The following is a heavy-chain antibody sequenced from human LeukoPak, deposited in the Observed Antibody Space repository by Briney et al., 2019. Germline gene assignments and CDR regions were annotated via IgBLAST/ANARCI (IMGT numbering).Heavy chain of an antibody. CDR3: ARTSGYTFDY. V-gene: IGHV1-46*01. CDR1: GYTFTTYY. J-gene: IGHJ4*02. Sequence: GASVNVSCKASGYTFTTYYIHWVRQAPGQGLEWMGIISPSGGSTTYAQKFQDRVTMTRDTSTSTVYMELSSLRSEDTAVYYCARTSGYTFDYWGQGTLVTVSS. CDR2: ISPSGGST. D-gene: IGHD3-22*01.